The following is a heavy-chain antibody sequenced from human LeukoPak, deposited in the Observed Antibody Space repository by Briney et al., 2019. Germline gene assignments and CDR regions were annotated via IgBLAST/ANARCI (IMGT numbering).Heavy chain of an antibody. CDR3: ARYLSSGWSLDH. Sequence: PGGSLRLSCTASGFTFSSYSMNWVRQAPGKGLEWVSSITSSSSYIYYADSVKGRFTISRDNAKNSLYLQMNGLRAEDTAVYYCARYLSSGWSLDHWGQGTLVTVSS. CDR1: GFTFSSYS. V-gene: IGHV3-21*01. D-gene: IGHD6-19*01. J-gene: IGHJ4*02. CDR2: ITSSSSYI.